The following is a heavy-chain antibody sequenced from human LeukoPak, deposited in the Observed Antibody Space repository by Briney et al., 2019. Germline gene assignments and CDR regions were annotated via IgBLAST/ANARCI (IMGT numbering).Heavy chain of an antibody. CDR2: ISYDGSNK. Sequence: GGSLRLSCAASGFTFSSYGMHWVRQAPGKGLEWVAVISYDGSNKYYADSVKGRFTISRDNSKNTLYLQMNSLRAEDTAVYYCAKEFYYDSSGQIDYWGQGTLVTVSS. CDR3: AKEFYYDSSGQIDY. V-gene: IGHV3-30*18. J-gene: IGHJ4*02. CDR1: GFTFSSYG. D-gene: IGHD3-22*01.